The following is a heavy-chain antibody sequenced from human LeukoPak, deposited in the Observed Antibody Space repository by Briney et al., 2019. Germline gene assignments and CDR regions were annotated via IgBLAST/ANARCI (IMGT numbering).Heavy chain of an antibody. V-gene: IGHV4-30-4*08. D-gene: IGHD2-2*02. CDR2: IYYSGST. CDR1: GGSVSSGDYY. J-gene: IGHJ6*03. Sequence: PSQTLSLTCTVSGGSVSSGDYYWRWIRQPPGKGLEWIGYIYYSGSTYYNPSLKGRVTISVDTSKNQFSLKLSSVTAADTAVYYCARTAEEVVPAAILGYYYYYMDVWGKGTTVTVSS. CDR3: ARTAEEVVPAAILGYYYYYMDV.